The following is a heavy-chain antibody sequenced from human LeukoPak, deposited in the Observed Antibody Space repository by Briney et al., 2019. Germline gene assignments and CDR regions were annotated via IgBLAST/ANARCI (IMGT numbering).Heavy chain of an antibody. D-gene: IGHD4-17*01. CDR2: IYVSGST. CDR1: SYSISSGYS. Sequence: PSETLSLTCAVSSYSISSGYSWGWIRQPPGKGLEWIGNIYVSGSTYYNLSLKSRVTISIDMSKNLFSLKLISVTAADTAVYRCAKTDYGDYGGFNSWGQGTMVTASS. J-gene: IGHJ3*01. V-gene: IGHV4-38-2*01. CDR3: AKTDYGDYGGFNS.